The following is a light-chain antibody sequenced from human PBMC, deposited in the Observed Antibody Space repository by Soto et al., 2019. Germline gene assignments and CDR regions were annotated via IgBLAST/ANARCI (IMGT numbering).Light chain of an antibody. CDR3: SSYTSTSTRV. Sequence: QSVLTQPAFVSGSPGQSITISCTGTSSDVGGYNYVSWYQHPPGKAPKLMISEVSNRPSGVSNRFSGSKSGNTAYLTISGLQAEDEADYYCSSYTSTSTRVFGTGTKVTV. CDR2: EVS. J-gene: IGLJ1*01. V-gene: IGLV2-14*01. CDR1: SSDVGGYNY.